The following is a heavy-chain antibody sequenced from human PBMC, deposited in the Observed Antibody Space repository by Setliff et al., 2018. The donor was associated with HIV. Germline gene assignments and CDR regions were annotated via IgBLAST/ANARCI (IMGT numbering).Heavy chain of an antibody. CDR1: GGSMSSYY. Sequence: SETLSLTCTVSGGSMSSYYWSWIRQPPGKGLEWIGSIYYTGSTDYNPSLMSRVTISLDTPKSQFSLKLNSVIAADTAVYYCARNRVPSSLWGQGTLVTVSS. V-gene: IGHV4-59*01. CDR2: IYYTGST. CDR3: ARNRVPSSL. J-gene: IGHJ4*02. D-gene: IGHD3-10*01.